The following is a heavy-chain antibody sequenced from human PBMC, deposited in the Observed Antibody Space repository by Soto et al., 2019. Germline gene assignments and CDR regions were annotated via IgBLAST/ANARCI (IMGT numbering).Heavy chain of an antibody. V-gene: IGHV1-18*01. D-gene: IGHD1-7*01. CDR1: GYTFTSYG. J-gene: IGHJ6*02. CDR3: ARDEHNWNYKRRYYYYGMDV. CDR2: ISAYNGNT. Sequence: ASVKVSCKASGYTFTSYGISWVRQAPGQGLEWMGWISAYNGNTNYAQKLQGRVTMTTDTSTSTAYMELRSLRSDDTAVYYCARDEHNWNYKRRYYYYGMDVWGQGTTVTVSS.